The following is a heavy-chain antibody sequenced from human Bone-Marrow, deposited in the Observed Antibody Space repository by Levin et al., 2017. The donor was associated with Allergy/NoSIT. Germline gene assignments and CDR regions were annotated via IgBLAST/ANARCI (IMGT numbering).Heavy chain of an antibody. CDR2: MNPNSGNT. J-gene: IGHJ6*02. V-gene: IGHV1-8*01. D-gene: IGHD3-10*01. CDR3: ARWEARGLVGYYGSYYYYYGMDV. CDR1: GYTFTSYD. Sequence: ASVKVSCKASGYTFTSYDINWVRQATGQGLEWMGWMNPNSGNTGYAQKFQGRVTMTRNTSISTAYMELSSLRSEDTAVYYCARWEARGLVGYYGSYYYYYGMDVWGQGTTVTVSS.